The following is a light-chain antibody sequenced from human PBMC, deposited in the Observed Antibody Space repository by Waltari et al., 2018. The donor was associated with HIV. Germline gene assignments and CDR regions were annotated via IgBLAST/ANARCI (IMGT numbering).Light chain of an antibody. J-gene: IGLJ2*01. CDR2: EGR. V-gene: IGLV2-8*01. Sequence: QSALTQPPSASGSPGQSVTISSTGPSSDVGASNYVSWYQHHPGTAPKPSTYEGRQLPSGVPDRFSGSKSGNTASLTVSGLQTEDEADYYCTSYAGNNNYIIFGGGTKLTVL. CDR1: SSDVGASNY. CDR3: TSYAGNNNYII.